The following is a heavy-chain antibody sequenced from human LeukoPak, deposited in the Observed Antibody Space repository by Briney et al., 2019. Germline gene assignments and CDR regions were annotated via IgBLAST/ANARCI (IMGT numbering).Heavy chain of an antibody. D-gene: IGHD3-22*01. CDR1: GDSISSYY. CDR3: ARDTRSYDTSGYYYFDY. Sequence: PSETLSLTCDVSGDSISSYYWNWIRQAPGKGLEWIGYIYSDGTTSYSPSLRSRVTISIDASRNQFSLKLSSVTAADAAVYYCARDTRSYDTSGYYYFDYWGQGALVTVSS. CDR2: IYSDGTT. J-gene: IGHJ4*02. V-gene: IGHV4-59*01.